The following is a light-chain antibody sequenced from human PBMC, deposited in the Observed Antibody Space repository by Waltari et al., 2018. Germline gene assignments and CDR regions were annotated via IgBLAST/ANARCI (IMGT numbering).Light chain of an antibody. V-gene: IGKV3-20*01. CDR2: GAS. CDR3: QQYGSSPALT. CDR1: QSVSSSY. J-gene: IGKJ4*01. Sequence: EIVLMQSPGTLSLSPGERATLSCRASQSVSSSYLAWYQQKPGQAPRLLIYGASSRATGIPDRFSGSGSGTDFTLTISRLEPEDFAGYYCQQYGSSPALTFGGGTKVEIK.